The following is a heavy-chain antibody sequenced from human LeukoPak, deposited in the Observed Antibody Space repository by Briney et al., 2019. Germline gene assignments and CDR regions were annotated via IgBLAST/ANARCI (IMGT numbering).Heavy chain of an antibody. CDR2: IIPILGIA. V-gene: IGHV1-69*04. CDR3: ARDKDYYDSSGCTDYYYYGMDV. Sequence: ASVKVSCKASGGTFSSYAISWVRQAPGQGLEWMGRIIPILGIANYAQKFQGRVTITADKSTSTAYMELSSLRSEDTAVYYCARDKDYYDSSGCTDYYYYGMDVWGQGTTVTVSS. CDR1: GGTFSSYA. D-gene: IGHD3-22*01. J-gene: IGHJ6*02.